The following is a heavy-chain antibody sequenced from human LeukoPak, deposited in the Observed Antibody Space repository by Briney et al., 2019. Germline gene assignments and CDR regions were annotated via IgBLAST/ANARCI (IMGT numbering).Heavy chain of an antibody. CDR3: AKDLGDSGDYSFRDY. CDR1: GFTFSSYA. Sequence: GGSLRLSCAASGFTFSSYAMSWVRQALGKGLEWVSAISGSGGSTYYADSVKGRFTISRDNYKNTLYLQMNSLRADDTHVYYCAKDLGDSGDYSFRDYWGQGTLVTVSS. CDR2: ISGSGGST. D-gene: IGHD4-17*01. J-gene: IGHJ4*02. V-gene: IGHV3-23*01.